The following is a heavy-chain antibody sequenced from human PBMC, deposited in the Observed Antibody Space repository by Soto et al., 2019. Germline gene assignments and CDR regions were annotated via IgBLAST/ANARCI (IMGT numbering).Heavy chain of an antibody. CDR1: GYTFADYA. V-gene: IGHV1-3*04. J-gene: IGHJ4*02. D-gene: IGHD2-21*01. Sequence: QVQFVQSGAEVKKPGASVKVSCKASGYTFADYAMHWVRQAPGQRLEWMGWINTGNGNTKYSQKFQRRVTITRDTSATTAYMELSSLRSEDTAVYYCAKGSQMWTPDYWGQGTLVTVSS. CDR2: INTGNGNT. CDR3: AKGSQMWTPDY.